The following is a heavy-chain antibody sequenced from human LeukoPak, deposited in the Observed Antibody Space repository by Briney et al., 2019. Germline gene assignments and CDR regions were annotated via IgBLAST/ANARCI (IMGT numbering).Heavy chain of an antibody. J-gene: IGHJ5*02. Sequence: PSETLSLTCTVSGGSISSSSYSWGWIRQPPGEGLEWIGSFYYSGSTYYNPSLKSRVTISVDTSKNQFSLKLSSVTAADTAVYYCAKDPAWFGDTDWFDPWGQGTLVTVSS. CDR3: AKDPAWFGDTDWFDP. CDR2: FYYSGST. V-gene: IGHV4-39*07. D-gene: IGHD3-10*01. CDR1: GGSISSSSYS.